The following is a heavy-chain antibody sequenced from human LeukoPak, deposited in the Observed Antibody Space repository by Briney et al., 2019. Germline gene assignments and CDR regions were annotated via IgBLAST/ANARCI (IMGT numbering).Heavy chain of an antibody. V-gene: IGHV3-53*01. Sequence: PRGSRRLSCAASGFTVSSNYMSWVRQAPGKGLEWVSVIYTGGSTYYADSVKGRFTIPRDNSKNTLYLQMNSLRAEDTAVYYCARDEILTGYYGTKYYLDYWGQGTLVSVSS. D-gene: IGHD3-9*01. CDR2: IYTGGST. CDR3: ARDEILTGYYGTKYYLDY. J-gene: IGHJ4*02. CDR1: GFTVSSNY.